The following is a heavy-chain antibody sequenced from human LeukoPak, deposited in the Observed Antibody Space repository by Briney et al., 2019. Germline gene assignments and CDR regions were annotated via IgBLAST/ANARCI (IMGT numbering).Heavy chain of an antibody. CDR3: ARAGYSSGWYKAVGY. CDR2: INHSGST. V-gene: IGHV4-34*01. CDR1: GGSFSGYY. J-gene: IGHJ4*02. Sequence: SETLSLTCAVYGGSFSGYYWSWIRQPPGKGLEWIGEINHSGSTNYNPSLKSRVTISVDTSKNQFSLKLSSVTAADTAVYYCARAGYSSGWYKAVGYWGQGTLVTVFS. D-gene: IGHD6-19*01.